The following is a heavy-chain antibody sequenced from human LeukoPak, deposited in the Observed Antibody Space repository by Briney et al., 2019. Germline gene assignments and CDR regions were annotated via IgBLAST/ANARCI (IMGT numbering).Heavy chain of an antibody. Sequence: TGGSLRLSCAASGFTFNNYAMSWVRQAPGKGLEWVSSISGSGISTYYADSVKGRFTISRDNSKNTLYLQMNSLRAEDTAVYYCAKSPGSYWDDFDYWGQGTLVTVSS. V-gene: IGHV3-23*01. CDR2: ISGSGIST. D-gene: IGHD1-26*01. CDR1: GFTFNNYA. CDR3: AKSPGSYWDDFDY. J-gene: IGHJ4*02.